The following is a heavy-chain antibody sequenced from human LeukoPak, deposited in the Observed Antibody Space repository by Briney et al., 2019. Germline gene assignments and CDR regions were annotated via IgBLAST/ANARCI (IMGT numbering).Heavy chain of an antibody. CDR1: GRSISSSY. D-gene: IGHD3-16*02. Sequence: PSETLSLTCTLSGRSISSSYWSWIRHPPGKGLEWIGYIYYSGSTNYNPSLKSRVTISVDTSKNQFSLKLSSVPAADTAVYYCARGHDYVWGSYQGGYFDYWGQGTLVTVSS. V-gene: IGHV4-59*01. CDR3: ARGHDYVWGSYQGGYFDY. CDR2: IYYSGST. J-gene: IGHJ4*02.